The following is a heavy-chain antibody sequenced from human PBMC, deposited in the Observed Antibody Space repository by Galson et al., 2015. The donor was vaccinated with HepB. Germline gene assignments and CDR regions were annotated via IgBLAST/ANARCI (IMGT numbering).Heavy chain of an antibody. CDR2: FDPEDGET. V-gene: IGHV1-24*01. CDR1: GYTLTELS. CDR3: ATEGIGSSAYWYFDL. J-gene: IGHJ2*01. Sequence: SVKVSCKVSGYTLTELSMHWVRQAPGKGLEWMGGFDPEDGETIYAQKFQGRVTMTEDTSTDTAYMELSSLRSEDTAVYYCATEGIGSSAYWYFDLWGRGTLVTVSS. D-gene: IGHD6-6*01.